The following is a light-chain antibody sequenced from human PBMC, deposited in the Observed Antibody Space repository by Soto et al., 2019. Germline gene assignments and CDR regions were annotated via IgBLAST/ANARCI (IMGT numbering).Light chain of an antibody. V-gene: IGLV1-51*01. Sequence: QSVLTQPPSLSAAPGEKVTISCSGSSSNIGSTSVSWFQHFPGTAPNLLIYDNNKRPPGIPGRFSGSKSGTSAALDITGLQTGDEADYYCATWDYSLSGWVFGGGTKLTVL. CDR2: DNN. CDR3: ATWDYSLSGWV. J-gene: IGLJ3*02. CDR1: SSNIGSTS.